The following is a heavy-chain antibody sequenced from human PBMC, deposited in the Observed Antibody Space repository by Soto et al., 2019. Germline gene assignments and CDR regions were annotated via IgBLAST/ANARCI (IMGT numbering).Heavy chain of an antibody. D-gene: IGHD3-22*01. CDR3: AKDPSGDSSGYPII. CDR2: ISGSGGST. Sequence: GGSLRLSCAAFGFTFSSYAMSWVRQAPGKGLEWVSAISGSGGSTYYADSVKGRFTISRDNSKNTLYLQMNSLRAEDTAVYYCAKDPSGDSSGYPIIWGQGTLVTVSS. CDR1: GFTFSSYA. J-gene: IGHJ4*02. V-gene: IGHV3-23*01.